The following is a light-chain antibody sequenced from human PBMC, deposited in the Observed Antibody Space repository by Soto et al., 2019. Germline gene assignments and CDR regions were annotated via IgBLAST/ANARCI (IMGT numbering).Light chain of an antibody. CDR2: DVS. V-gene: IGLV2-14*03. CDR1: SSDVGGYNF. J-gene: IGLJ2*01. Sequence: QSALTQPASVSGSPGQSITISCTGTSSDVGGYNFVSWYQHPPGNAPKLIIYDVSDRPSGVSSRFSGSKSGNTASLTISGLQAEDEADYFCSSYASTSTVIFGGGTKLTVL. CDR3: SSYASTSTVI.